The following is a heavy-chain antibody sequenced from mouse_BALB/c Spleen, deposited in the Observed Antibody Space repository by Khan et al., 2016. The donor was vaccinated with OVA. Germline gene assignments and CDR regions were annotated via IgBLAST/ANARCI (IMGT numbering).Heavy chain of an antibody. CDR3: ARGRGY. CDR2: INYSGST. V-gene: IGHV3-2*02. Sequence: EVQLQESGPGLVKPSQSLSLTCTVTGYSITSAYAWNWIRQFPGNRLEWMGYINYSGSTSYTPSLKSRTSITRDTSKNQFFLQLNSVAAEDTGTYDCARGRGYWGQGTLVTVSA. D-gene: IGHD3-3*01. CDR1: GYSITSAYA. J-gene: IGHJ3*02.